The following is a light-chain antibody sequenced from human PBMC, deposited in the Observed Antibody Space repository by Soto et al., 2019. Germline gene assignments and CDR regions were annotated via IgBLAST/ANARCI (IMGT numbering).Light chain of an antibody. J-gene: IGLJ2*01. Sequence: QSALTQPPSASGSPGQSVTIPCTGTSNDIGEYHYVSWYQQHPGKAPKLMIYEVTQRPSGVPHRFSGSKSGNTASLTVSGLQPEDEADSYCTSYAGSDNPGLFGGVTKVTVL. CDR2: EVT. V-gene: IGLV2-8*01. CDR1: SNDIGEYHY. CDR3: TSYAGSDNPGL.